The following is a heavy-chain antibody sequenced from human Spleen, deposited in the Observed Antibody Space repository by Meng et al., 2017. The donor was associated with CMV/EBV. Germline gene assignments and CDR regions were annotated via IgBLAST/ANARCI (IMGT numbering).Heavy chain of an antibody. CDR1: GGSISSSSYY. CDR3: ARVKGTTGPAYYFDF. Sequence: SETLSLTCTVSGGSISSSSYYWGWIRQPPGKGLEWIGSIYYSGSTYYNPSLKSRVTISVDTSNSQFSLRLSSVTAADTAVYYCARVKGTTGPAYYFDFWGQGMLVTVSS. V-gene: IGHV4-39*07. D-gene: IGHD2-8*02. J-gene: IGHJ4*02. CDR2: IYYSGST.